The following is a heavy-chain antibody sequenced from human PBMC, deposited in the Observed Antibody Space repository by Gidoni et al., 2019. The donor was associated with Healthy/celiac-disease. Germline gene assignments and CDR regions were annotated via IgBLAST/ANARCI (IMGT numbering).Heavy chain of an antibody. V-gene: IGHV3-30*04. D-gene: IGHD3-9*01. J-gene: IGHJ4*02. Sequence: QVQLVESGGGVVQPGRSLRLSCAASGFTFSSYAMHWVRQAPGKGLECVAVISYDGSNKYYAASVKGRFTISRDNSKNTLYLQMNSLRAEDTAVYYCAKGYILTGYYLDYWGQGTLVTVSS. CDR1: GFTFSSYA. CDR3: AKGYILTGYYLDY. CDR2: ISYDGSNK.